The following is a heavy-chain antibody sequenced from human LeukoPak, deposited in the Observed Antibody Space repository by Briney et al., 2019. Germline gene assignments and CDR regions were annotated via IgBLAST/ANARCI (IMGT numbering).Heavy chain of an antibody. J-gene: IGHJ5*01. CDR2: INSDGSTT. CDR3: ARASHYTIPFDS. CDR1: GFRFSSYW. Sequence: GESLRLSCAASGFRFSSYWMHWVRQAPGTGLVWVSRINSDGSTTSYADSVKGRFTISRDNAKNTVYLQMNSLRAEDTAVYYCARASHYTIPFDSWGQGTLVTVSS. V-gene: IGHV3-74*01. D-gene: IGHD2-2*02.